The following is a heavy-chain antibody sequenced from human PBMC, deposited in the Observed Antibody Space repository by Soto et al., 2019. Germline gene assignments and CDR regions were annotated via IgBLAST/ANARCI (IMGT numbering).Heavy chain of an antibody. CDR3: AREVGHMDV. J-gene: IGHJ6*02. V-gene: IGHV5-51*01. CDR1: GYSFTSYW. D-gene: IGHD2-2*01. Sequence: GESLKISCKGSGYSFTSYWIGWVRQMPGKGLEWMGIIYPGDSDTRYSPSFQGQVTISADKSISTAYMELRSLRSDDTAVYYCAREVGHMDVWGQGTTVTVSS. CDR2: IYPGDSDT.